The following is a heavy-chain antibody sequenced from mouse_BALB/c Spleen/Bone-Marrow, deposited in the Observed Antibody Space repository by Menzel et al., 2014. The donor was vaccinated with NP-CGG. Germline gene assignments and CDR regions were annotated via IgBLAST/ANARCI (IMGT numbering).Heavy chain of an antibody. Sequence: QVQLKQSGAELVKPGASVKLSCKASGYTFTSYYMFWVKQRPGQGHEWIGEINPSNGGTVFNEKFKSKVTLTVDKSSSTAYIQLSGLTSEDSAVYYCIRSAGTGFAYWGQGTLVTVS. J-gene: IGHJ3*01. D-gene: IGHD3-3*01. V-gene: IGHV1S81*02. CDR2: INPSNGGT. CDR1: GYTFTSYY. CDR3: IRSAGTGFAY.